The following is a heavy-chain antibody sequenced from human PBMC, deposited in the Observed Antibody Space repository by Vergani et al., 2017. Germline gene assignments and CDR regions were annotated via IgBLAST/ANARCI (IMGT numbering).Heavy chain of an antibody. CDR3: VKHFRGWGINY. CDR1: GFTLSNYD. J-gene: IGHJ4*02. CDR2: IQFDGSNQ. Sequence: QVQLVESGGGVVQRGRSLRLSCATSGFTLSNYDMQWIRQGPGKGLEFVAFIQFDGSNQYYADSVKGRFTLSRDFSKNTLYLQMNSLRTDDTATYYCVKHFRGWGINYWGQGTQVIVS. V-gene: IGHV3-30*02. D-gene: IGHD3-16*01.